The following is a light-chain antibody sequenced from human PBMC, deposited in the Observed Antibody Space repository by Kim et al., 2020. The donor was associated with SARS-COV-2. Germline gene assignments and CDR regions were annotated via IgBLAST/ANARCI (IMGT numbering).Light chain of an antibody. CDR3: CSYANGGTWV. J-gene: IGLJ3*02. V-gene: IGLV2-23*01. CDR1: NNDVGSHDL. Sequence: GQSITLACSGTNNDVGSHDLVSWYQHHPGTAPNLVIYGDNQRPSGFSSRFSGSKSGNTASLTISGLQPEDEADYYCCSYANGGTWVFGGGTQLTVL. CDR2: GDN.